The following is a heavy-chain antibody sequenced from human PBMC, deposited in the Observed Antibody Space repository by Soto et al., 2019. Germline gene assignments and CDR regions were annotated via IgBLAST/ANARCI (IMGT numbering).Heavy chain of an antibody. V-gene: IGHV1-69*13. CDR1: GGTFSSYA. D-gene: IGHD1-7*01. CDR2: IIPIFGTA. J-gene: IGHJ4*02. CDR3: ARDKDKDHWNYAY. Sequence: ASVKVSCKASGGTFSSYAISWVRQAPGQGLEWMGGIIPIFGTANYAQKFQGRVTITADESTSTAYMELSSLRSEDTAVYYCARDKDKDHWNYAYWGQGTLVTVSS.